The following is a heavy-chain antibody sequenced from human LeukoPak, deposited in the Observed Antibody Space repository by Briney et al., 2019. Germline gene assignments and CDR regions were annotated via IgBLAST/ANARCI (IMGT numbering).Heavy chain of an antibody. CDR1: GFTFSSYG. CDR3: AKDLFRLVRTYYYGSGLGAFDI. V-gene: IGHV3-30*18. Sequence: RAGGSLRLSCAASGFTFSSYGMHWVRQAPGKGLEWVAVISYDGSNKCYADSVKGRFTISRDNSKNTLYLQMNSLRAEDTAVYYCAKDLFRLVRTYYYGSGLGAFDIWGQGTMVTVSS. J-gene: IGHJ3*02. CDR2: ISYDGSNK. D-gene: IGHD3-10*01.